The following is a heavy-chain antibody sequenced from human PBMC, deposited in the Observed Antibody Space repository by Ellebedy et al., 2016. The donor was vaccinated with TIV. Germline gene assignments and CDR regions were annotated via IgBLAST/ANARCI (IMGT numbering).Heavy chain of an antibody. CDR2: FDPEDGET. Sequence: ASVKVSXKVSRYTLTELSMHWVRQAPGKGLEWMGGFDPEDGETIYAQKFQGRVTMTEDTSTDTAYMELSSLRSEDTAVYYCATTTYCGGDCYPYYFDYWGQGTLVTVSS. V-gene: IGHV1-24*01. CDR3: ATTTYCGGDCYPYYFDY. J-gene: IGHJ4*02. D-gene: IGHD2-21*02. CDR1: RYTLTELS.